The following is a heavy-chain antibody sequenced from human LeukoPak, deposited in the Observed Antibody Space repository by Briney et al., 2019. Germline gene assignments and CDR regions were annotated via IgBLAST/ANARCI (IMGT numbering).Heavy chain of an antibody. CDR2: ITSRIDGGTT. CDR3: TTDPNFDYVWGTYRLDY. J-gene: IGHJ4*02. Sequence: GGSRRLSCALSGFTSSDAWMTWDRQAPGKGLGWVGRITSRIDGGTTDYAAPMKGKFTFSRDDSKNTLYLQMNSLKTEDTAVYYCTTDPNFDYVWGTYRLDYWGQGTLVTVSS. D-gene: IGHD3-16*02. V-gene: IGHV3-15*05. CDR1: GFTSSDAW.